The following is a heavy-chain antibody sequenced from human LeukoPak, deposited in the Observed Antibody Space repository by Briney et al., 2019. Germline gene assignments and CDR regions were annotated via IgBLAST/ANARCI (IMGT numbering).Heavy chain of an antibody. Sequence: SETLSLTCTVSGGSISSYYWSWIRQPPGKGLEWIGYVFYTGDTNSNPSLKSRVTMSLDTSKNQLSLRLTSVTAADTAVYYCARHPFATPFDHWGRGTLVTVSS. CDR1: GGSISSYY. V-gene: IGHV4-59*08. CDR2: VFYTGDT. J-gene: IGHJ4*02. D-gene: IGHD2-15*01. CDR3: ARHPFATPFDH.